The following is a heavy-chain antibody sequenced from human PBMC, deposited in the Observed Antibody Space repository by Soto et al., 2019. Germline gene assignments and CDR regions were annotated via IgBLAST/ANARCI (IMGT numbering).Heavy chain of an antibody. Sequence: GGSLRLSCAASGFTFSSYWMSWVRQAPGKGLEWVANIKNNGSKKYYVDSVKGRFTISRDNAKNSLYLQMNSLRAEDTAVYYFAIDSAAARSDYWGQGTLVTVSS. CDR1: GFTFSSYW. J-gene: IGHJ4*02. V-gene: IGHV3-7*05. D-gene: IGHD6-13*01. CDR2: IKNNGSKK. CDR3: AIDSAAARSDY.